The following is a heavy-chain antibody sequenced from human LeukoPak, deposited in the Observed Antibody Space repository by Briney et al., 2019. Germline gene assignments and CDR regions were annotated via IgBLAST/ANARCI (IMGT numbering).Heavy chain of an antibody. CDR3: ASSSWSSEYFHY. CDR1: GFTVSDNY. V-gene: IGHV3-66*01. J-gene: IGHJ1*01. D-gene: IGHD6-13*01. Sequence: GGSLRLSCAASGFTVSDNYMSWVRQAPGKGLEWVSVFYSGGSTRYEASVKGRFTISRDNSKNTLYLQLNSLSAEDTAVYFCASSSWSSEYFHYWGQGTLVTVSS. CDR2: FYSGGST.